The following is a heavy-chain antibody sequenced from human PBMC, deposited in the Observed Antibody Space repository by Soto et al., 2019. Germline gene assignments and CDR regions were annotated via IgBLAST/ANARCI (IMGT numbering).Heavy chain of an antibody. CDR1: GGSISSYY. CDR2: IYYSGTT. D-gene: IGHD3-9*01. J-gene: IGHJ5*02. Sequence: PSETLSLTCSVSGGSISSYYWNWIRQPPGKGLEWIGYIYYSGTTNYNPSLKSRVIISVDTSKNQFSLKLSSVTAADTAVYYCARARDYDILTAYYTNWFVPWGQGILVTVSS. CDR3: ARARDYDILTAYYTNWFVP. V-gene: IGHV4-59*01.